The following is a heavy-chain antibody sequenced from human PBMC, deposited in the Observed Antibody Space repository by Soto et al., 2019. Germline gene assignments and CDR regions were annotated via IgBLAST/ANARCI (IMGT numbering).Heavy chain of an antibody. J-gene: IGHJ4*02. Sequence: ASVKVSCKASGYTFTSYAMHWVRQAPGQRLEWMGWINAGNGNTKYSQKFQGRVTITRDTSASTAYMELSSLRSEDTAVYYCARGAYSSGWSLSYNSDYWGQGTLVTVAS. V-gene: IGHV1-3*01. D-gene: IGHD6-19*01. CDR3: ARGAYSSGWSLSYNSDY. CDR1: GYTFTSYA. CDR2: INAGNGNT.